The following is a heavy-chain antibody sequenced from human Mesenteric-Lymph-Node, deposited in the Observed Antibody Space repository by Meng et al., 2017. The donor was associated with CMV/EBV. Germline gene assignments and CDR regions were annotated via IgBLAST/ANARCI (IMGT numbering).Heavy chain of an antibody. CDR2: IYPDDSDI. J-gene: IGHJ5*02. Sequence: IACTGSEYSFSSQWIGWVRQMPGKGLEWMGIIYPDDSDIIYSPSFQGQVTISVDKSISTAYLQWSSLKASDSGMYYCARRAERNWFDPWGQGTLVTVSS. CDR1: EYSFSSQW. CDR3: ARRAERNWFDP. V-gene: IGHV5-51*01.